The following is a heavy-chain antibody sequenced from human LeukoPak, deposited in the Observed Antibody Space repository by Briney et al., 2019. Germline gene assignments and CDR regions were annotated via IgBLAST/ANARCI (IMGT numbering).Heavy chain of an antibody. CDR3: ALIKILSGFDY. V-gene: IGHV3-30*03. CDR1: GFTFSSYG. J-gene: IGHJ4*02. Sequence: PGGSLRLSCAASGFTFSSYGMHWVRQAPGKGLEWMAVISYDGSNKYYADSVKGRFTISRDNSKNTLYLQMNSLRAEDTAVYYCALIKILSGFDYWGQGTLVTVSS. CDR2: ISYDGSNK.